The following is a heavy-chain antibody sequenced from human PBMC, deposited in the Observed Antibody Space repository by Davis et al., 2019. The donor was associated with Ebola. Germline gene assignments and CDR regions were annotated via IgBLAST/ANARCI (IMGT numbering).Heavy chain of an antibody. J-gene: IGHJ6*02. Sequence: ASVKVSCKASGYTFTSYYMHWVRQAPGQGLEWMGIINPSGGSTSYAQKFQGRVTMTRDTSASTAYMELSSLRSEDTAVYYCARNLSPYYYGMDVWGQGTTVTVSS. D-gene: IGHD3-16*02. CDR1: GYTFTSYY. V-gene: IGHV1-46*01. CDR3: ARNLSPYYYGMDV. CDR2: INPSGGST.